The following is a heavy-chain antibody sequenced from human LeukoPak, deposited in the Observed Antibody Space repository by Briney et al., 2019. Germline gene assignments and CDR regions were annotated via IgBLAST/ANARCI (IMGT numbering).Heavy chain of an antibody. CDR1: GGSFSGYY. CDR3: ARGRPHDSSGSDPYYFDY. D-gene: IGHD3-22*01. J-gene: IGHJ4*02. CDR2: INHSGST. Sequence: SETLSLTCAVYGGSFSGYYWSWIRQPPGKGLEWIGEINHSGSTNYNPSLKSRVTISVDTSKNQFSLKLSPVTAADTAVYYCARGRPHDSSGSDPYYFDYWGQGTLVTVSS. V-gene: IGHV4-34*01.